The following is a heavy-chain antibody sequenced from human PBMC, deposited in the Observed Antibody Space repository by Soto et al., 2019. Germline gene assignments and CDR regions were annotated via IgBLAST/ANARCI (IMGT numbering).Heavy chain of an antibody. CDR2: INPKSDDT. V-gene: IGHV1-2*02. CDR1: GYPFSDNQ. J-gene: IGHJ5*02. D-gene: IGHD4-4*01. Sequence: ASVEVSCEASGYPFSDNQIHWLRRAPGQGLEWMGRINPKSDDTNYAQKFQGRVTMTRDTSIDTAYLELTGLTSDDTATYYCARKHSLDYIRWGLDPWGQGTLVTVSS. CDR3: ARKHSLDYIRWGLDP.